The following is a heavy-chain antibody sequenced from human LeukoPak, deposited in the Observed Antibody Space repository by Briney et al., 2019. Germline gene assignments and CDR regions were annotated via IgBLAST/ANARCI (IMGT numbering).Heavy chain of an antibody. J-gene: IGHJ4*02. CDR2: ISSSGTTI. CDR1: GFTFSDYY. V-gene: IGHV3-11*01. D-gene: IGHD1-26*01. CDR3: ARRRDSGSLQHFDY. Sequence: GGSLRLSCAASGFTFSDYYMSWIRQAPGKGLEWVSYISSSGTTIYYADSVKGRFTISRDNAKNSLYLQMNSLRAEDTAVYYCARRRDSGSLQHFDYWGQGTLVTVSS.